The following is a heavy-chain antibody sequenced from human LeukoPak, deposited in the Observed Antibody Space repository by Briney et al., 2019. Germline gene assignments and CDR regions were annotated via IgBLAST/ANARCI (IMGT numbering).Heavy chain of an antibody. J-gene: IGHJ5*02. CDR2: INPNSGGT. CDR1: GYTFTGYY. Sequence: ASVKVSCKASGYTFTGYYMHWVRQAPGQGLEWMGWINPNSGGTNYAQKFQGRVTMTRDTSISTAYMELSSLRSEDTAVYYCARGTFDYGDYEFLPGNWFDPWGQGTLVTVSS. CDR3: ARGTFDYGDYEFLPGNWFDP. V-gene: IGHV1-2*02. D-gene: IGHD4-17*01.